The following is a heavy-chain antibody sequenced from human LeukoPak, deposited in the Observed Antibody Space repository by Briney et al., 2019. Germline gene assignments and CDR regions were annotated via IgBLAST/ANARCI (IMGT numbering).Heavy chain of an antibody. CDR1: GGSISSGSYY. V-gene: IGHV4-61*02. J-gene: IGHJ6*03. CDR3: AVTIDCSSTSCYAGYYYMDV. CDR2: IYTSGST. D-gene: IGHD2-2*01. Sequence: SHTLSLTCTVSGGSISSGSYYWSWIRQPAGKGLEWIGRIYTSGSTNYNPSLKSRVTISVDTSKNQFSLKLSSVTAADTAVYYCAVTIDCSSTSCYAGYYYMDVWGKGTTVTVSS.